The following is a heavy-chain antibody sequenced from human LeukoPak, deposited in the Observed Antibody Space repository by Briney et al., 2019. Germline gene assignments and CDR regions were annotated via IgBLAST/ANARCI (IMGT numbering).Heavy chain of an antibody. D-gene: IGHD6-13*01. J-gene: IGHJ4*02. CDR2: ISTSGGLSSI. CDR1: GFIFSRFS. V-gene: IGHV3-21*01. Sequence: GGSLRLSCAASGFIFSRFSVNWVRKAPGKALEWVSSISTSGGLSSIYYADSVKGRFTISRDNSKNTLYLQMNSLRAGDTAVYYCAKVLVAAAEGGDYWGQGTLVTVSS. CDR3: AKVLVAAAEGGDY.